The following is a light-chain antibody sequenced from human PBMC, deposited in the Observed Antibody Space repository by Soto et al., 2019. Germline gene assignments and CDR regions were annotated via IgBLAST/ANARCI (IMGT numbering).Light chain of an antibody. CDR2: EGS. CDR3: CSYTGISPA. J-gene: IGLJ2*01. CDR1: SSDVGSYNL. V-gene: IGLV2-23*01. Sequence: QSALTQPASVSESPGQSITISCTGTSSDVGSYNLVSWYQQHPGKAPKLMIYEGSKRPSGVSDRFSGSKSGNTASLTISGLQAEDEADYYCCSYTGISPAFGGGTKLTVL.